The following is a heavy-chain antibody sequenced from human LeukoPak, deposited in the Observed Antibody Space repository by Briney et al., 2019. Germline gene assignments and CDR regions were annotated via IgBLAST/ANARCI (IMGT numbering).Heavy chain of an antibody. V-gene: IGHV4-38-2*02. Sequence: SETLSLTCSVSDYSISSAYYWSWIRQPPGKGLEWIGEINHSGSTNYNPSLKSRVTISVDTSKNQFSLKLSSVTAADTAVYYCARRKLRTTFDYWGQGTLVTVSS. CDR1: DYSISSAYY. CDR2: INHSGST. D-gene: IGHD4-17*01. J-gene: IGHJ4*02. CDR3: ARRKLRTTFDY.